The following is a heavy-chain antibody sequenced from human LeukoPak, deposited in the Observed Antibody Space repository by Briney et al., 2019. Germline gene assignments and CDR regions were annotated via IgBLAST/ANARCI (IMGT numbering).Heavy chain of an antibody. CDR1: GGSISSHY. V-gene: IGHV4-59*11. CDR2: IYYSGST. CDR3: ARRSGVLDSRDSRYYFDH. J-gene: IGHJ4*02. Sequence: SETLSLTCIVSGGSISSHYWSWIRQPPGKGLEYIGYIYYSGSTDYNPSLKSRVTISLDTSKNQFSLNLSSVTAADTAVYYCARRSGVLDSRDSRYYFDHWGQGTLVSVS. D-gene: IGHD3-22*01.